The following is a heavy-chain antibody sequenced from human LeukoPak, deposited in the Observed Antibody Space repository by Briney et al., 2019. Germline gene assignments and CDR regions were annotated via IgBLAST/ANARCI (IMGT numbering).Heavy chain of an antibody. Sequence: GGSLRLSRAASGFTFSSYRMHWVRQAPGKGLEWVSSIYTSSSYIYYADSVKGRFTISRDNAKNSLFLQMNSLRAEDTAVYYCARVECGGDCYSSFDYWGQGTLVTVSS. CDR2: IYTSSSYI. CDR1: GFTFSSYR. CDR3: ARVECGGDCYSSFDY. V-gene: IGHV3-21*01. J-gene: IGHJ4*02. D-gene: IGHD2-21*02.